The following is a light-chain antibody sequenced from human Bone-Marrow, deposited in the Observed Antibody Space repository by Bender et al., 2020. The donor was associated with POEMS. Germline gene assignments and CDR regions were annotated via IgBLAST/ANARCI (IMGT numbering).Light chain of an antibody. Sequence: QSALTQPASVSGSPGQSITISCTGTSSDIGMSNLVSWYQQRPGKAPKLMIYEVTKRPSGVPDRFSGSKSGNTASLTVSGLQAEDEADYYCSSYTSSSALLVFGGGTKLTVL. CDR1: SSDIGMSNL. J-gene: IGLJ3*02. CDR3: SSYTSSSALLV. CDR2: EVT. V-gene: IGLV2-14*02.